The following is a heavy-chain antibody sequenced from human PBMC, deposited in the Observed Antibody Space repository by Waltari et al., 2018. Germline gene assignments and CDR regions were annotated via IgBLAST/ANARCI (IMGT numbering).Heavy chain of an antibody. CDR3: WVGGPRSRDY. D-gene: IGHD6-13*01. CDR1: GGSISSSSYY. CDR2: IYYSGST. J-gene: IGHJ4*02. V-gene: IGHV4-39*07. Sequence: QLQLQESGPGLVKPSETLSLTCTVSGGSISSSSYYWGWIRQPPGKGLEWIGSIYYSGSTYSNPSLKSRVTISVDTSKNQFSLKLSSVTAADTAVYYCWVGGPRSRDYWGQGTLVTVSS.